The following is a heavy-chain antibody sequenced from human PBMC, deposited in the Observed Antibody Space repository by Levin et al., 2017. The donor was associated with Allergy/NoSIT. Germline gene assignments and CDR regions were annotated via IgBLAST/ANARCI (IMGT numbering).Heavy chain of an antibody. D-gene: IGHD2-2*02. CDR1: GFTFSSYG. J-gene: IGHJ6*02. CDR2: ISYDGSNK. Sequence: PGGSLRLSCAASGFTFSSYGMHWVRQAPGKGLEWVAVISYDGSNKYYADSVKGRFTISRDNSKNTLYLQMNSLRAEDTAVYYCAKDLNSGYRLYTLRIYGMDVWGQGTTVTVSS. V-gene: IGHV3-30*18. CDR3: AKDLNSGYRLYTLRIYGMDV.